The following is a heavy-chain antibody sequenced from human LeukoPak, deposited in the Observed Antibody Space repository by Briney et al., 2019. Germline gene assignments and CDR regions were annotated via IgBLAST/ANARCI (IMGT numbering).Heavy chain of an antibody. D-gene: IGHD5-18*01. CDR1: GFTFSSYS. Sequence: GGSLRLSCAASGFTFSSYSMNWVRQAPGKGLEWVSYISSSSSIIYYADSVKGRFTISRDNAKNSLYPQMNSLRDEDTAVYYCARLERGYSYGYWGQGTLVTVSS. CDR2: ISSSSSII. V-gene: IGHV3-48*02. J-gene: IGHJ4*02. CDR3: ARLERGYSYGY.